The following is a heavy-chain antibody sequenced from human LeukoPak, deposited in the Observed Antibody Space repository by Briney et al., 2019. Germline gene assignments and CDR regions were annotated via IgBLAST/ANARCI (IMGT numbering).Heavy chain of an antibody. D-gene: IGHD2-2*01. CDR3: ARDAVSYTSPNNWFDP. CDR1: GYPFTNYY. Sequence: AASVKVSCKASGYPFTNYYIRWVRQAPGQGLEWIGWISTYNGDTSYAQNFQGRVTLTTDTSTDTAYMELRSLRSDDAAVYYCARDAVSYTSPNNWFDPWGQGTLVTVSS. CDR2: ISTYNGDT. V-gene: IGHV1-18*01. J-gene: IGHJ5*02.